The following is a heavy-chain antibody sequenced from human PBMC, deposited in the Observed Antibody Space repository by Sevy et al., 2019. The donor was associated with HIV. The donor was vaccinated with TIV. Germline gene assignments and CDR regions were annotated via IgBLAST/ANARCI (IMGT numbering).Heavy chain of an antibody. J-gene: IGHJ3*02. CDR3: ARDRGVEMATIHDAFDI. Sequence: VGSLRLSCAASGFTFSSYSMNWVRQAPGKGLEWVSYISSSSSTIYYADSVKGRFTISRDNAKNSLYLQMNSLRDEDTAVYYCARDRGVEMATIHDAFDIWGQGTMVTVSS. CDR2: ISSSSSTI. CDR1: GFTFSSYS. V-gene: IGHV3-48*02. D-gene: IGHD5-12*01.